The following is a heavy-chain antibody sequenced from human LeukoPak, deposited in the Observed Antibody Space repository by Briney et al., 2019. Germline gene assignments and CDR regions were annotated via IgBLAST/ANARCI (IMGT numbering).Heavy chain of an antibody. CDR2: IYYSGST. D-gene: IGHD3-3*01. J-gene: IGHJ4*02. Sequence: SETLSLTCTVSGGSISSGGYYWSWIRQHPGKGLEWIGYIYYSGSTYYNPSLKSRVTISVDTSKNQFSLKLSSVTAADTAVYYCASSITIFGVVTLYFDYWGQGTLVTVSS. CDR3: ASSITIFGVVTLYFDY. V-gene: IGHV4-31*03. CDR1: GGSISSGGYY.